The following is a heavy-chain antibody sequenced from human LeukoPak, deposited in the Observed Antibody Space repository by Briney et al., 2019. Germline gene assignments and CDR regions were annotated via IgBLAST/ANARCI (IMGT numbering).Heavy chain of an antibody. J-gene: IGHJ4*02. V-gene: IGHV4-59*01. Sequence: SETLSLTCSVFGDSFNEYYWNWVRQPPGKGLQLIGYIYHNGNSNYNPSLKGRLTISVDTAKNQFSLKLTSVTAADTAVYYCARDGGLQSHFDYWGQGALVTVSS. CDR2: IYHNGNS. CDR1: GDSFNEYY. CDR3: ARDGGLQSHFDY. D-gene: IGHD5-24*01.